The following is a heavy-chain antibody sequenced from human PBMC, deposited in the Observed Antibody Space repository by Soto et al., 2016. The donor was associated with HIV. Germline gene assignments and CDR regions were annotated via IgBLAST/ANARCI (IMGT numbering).Heavy chain of an antibody. D-gene: IGHD3-22*01. CDR1: SVSSNY. Sequence: SVSSNYMSWVRQPPGKGLEWVSVIYSGGNTYYADSVKGRFTISRDSSKNTLYLQMNSLRAEDTAVYYCTSNYYSDWGQGTLVTVSS. CDR3: TSNYYSD. CDR2: IYSGGNT. J-gene: IGHJ4*02. V-gene: IGHV3-66*01.